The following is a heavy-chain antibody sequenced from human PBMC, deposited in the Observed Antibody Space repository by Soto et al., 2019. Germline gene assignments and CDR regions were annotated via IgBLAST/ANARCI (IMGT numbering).Heavy chain of an antibody. V-gene: IGHV3-64D*08. Sequence: GGALSLSCSASGFPFSSYAMHWVRQAPGKGLEYVSAISSNGGSTYYADSVKGRFTISRDNSKNTLYLQMSSLRAEDTAVYYCVKDLAAAGLPWGQGTLVTVS. CDR1: GFPFSSYA. D-gene: IGHD6-13*01. CDR3: VKDLAAAGLP. J-gene: IGHJ5*02. CDR2: ISSNGGST.